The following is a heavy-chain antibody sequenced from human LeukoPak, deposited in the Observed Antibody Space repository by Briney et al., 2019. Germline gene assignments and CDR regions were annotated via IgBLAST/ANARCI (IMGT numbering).Heavy chain of an antibody. Sequence: GRSLRLSCAASGFTFSTYAMHWVRQAPGKGLEWVALISYDGTKEHYADSVKGRFTISRDNSKNTLYLQMNSLRAEDTAVYYCARGVAVAGANFDYWGQGTLVTVSS. D-gene: IGHD6-19*01. CDR1: GFTFSTYA. V-gene: IGHV3-30*04. CDR3: ARGVAVAGANFDY. J-gene: IGHJ4*02. CDR2: ISYDGTKE.